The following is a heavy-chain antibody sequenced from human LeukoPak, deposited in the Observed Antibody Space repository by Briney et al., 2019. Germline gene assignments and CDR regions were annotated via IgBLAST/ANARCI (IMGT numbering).Heavy chain of an antibody. V-gene: IGHV4-30-2*01. J-gene: IGHJ6*02. CDR2: IYHSGST. Sequence: SQTLSLTCAVSGGSISSGGYSWSWIRQPPGKGLEWIGYIYHSGSTYYNPSLKSRVTISVDRSKNQFSLKLSSVTAADTAVYYCARERDGMDVWGQGTTVTVSS. CDR3: ARERDGMDV. CDR1: GGSISSGGYS.